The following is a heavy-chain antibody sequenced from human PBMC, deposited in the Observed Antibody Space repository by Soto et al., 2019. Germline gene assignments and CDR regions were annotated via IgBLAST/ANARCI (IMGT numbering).Heavy chain of an antibody. D-gene: IGHD2-21*01. CDR1: GFSFSDSY. CDR2: IGPRSTFR. V-gene: IGHV3-11*06. J-gene: IGHJ5*02. CDR3: ARGGGGGLFDP. Sequence: QVQLVESGGDLVKPGGSLRLSCATSGFSFSDSYMSWIRQAPGKGLEWISYIGPRSTFRDYADSVKGRFTISRDSVKNSLYLQMNNLTADDTGVYYCARGGGGGLFDPWGQGSVVTVSS.